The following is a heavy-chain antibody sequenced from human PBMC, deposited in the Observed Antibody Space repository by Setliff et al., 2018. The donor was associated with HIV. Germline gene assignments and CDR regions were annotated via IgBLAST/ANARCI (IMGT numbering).Heavy chain of an antibody. V-gene: IGHV3-23*01. CDR3: AKPTSGMYPRAFDL. CDR2: VSPDGYEK. CDR1: GSGYSTFD. J-gene: IGHJ3*01. Sequence: PGGSLRLSCAAFGSGYSTFDMDWVRQTPGKGLEWVADVSPDGYEKRYADFVKGRFTVSRDNSKNILFLQMDSLGVEDTGIYYCAKPTSGMYPRAFDLWGRGTVVTVSS. D-gene: IGHD1-26*01.